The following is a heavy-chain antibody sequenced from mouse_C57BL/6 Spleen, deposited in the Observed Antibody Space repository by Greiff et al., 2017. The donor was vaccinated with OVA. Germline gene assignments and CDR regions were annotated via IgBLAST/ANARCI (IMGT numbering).Heavy chain of an antibody. CDR1: GFTFSSYT. V-gene: IGHV5-9*01. CDR3: ARGGAQDYYFDY. Sequence: DVQLVESGGGLVKPGGSLKLSCAASGFTFSSYTMSWVRQTPEKRLEWVATISGGGGNTYYPDSVKGRFTISRDNAKNTLYLQMSSLRSEDTALYYCARGGAQDYYFDYWGQGTTLTVSS. D-gene: IGHD3-2*02. J-gene: IGHJ2*01. CDR2: ISGGGGNT.